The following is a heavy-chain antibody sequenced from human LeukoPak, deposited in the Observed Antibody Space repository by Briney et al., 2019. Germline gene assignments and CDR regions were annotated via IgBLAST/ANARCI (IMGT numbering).Heavy chain of an antibody. CDR1: GGTFSTYA. CDR2: IIPILGIA. J-gene: IGHJ4*02. CDR3: AVVMATSLDY. Sequence: ASVKVSCKASGGTFSTYAINWVRQAPGQGLEWMGRIIPILGIANYAQKFQGRVTITSNKSTSTAYMELRSLRSEDTAVYYCAVVMATSLDYWGQGTLVTVSS. D-gene: IGHD5-24*01. V-gene: IGHV1-69*04.